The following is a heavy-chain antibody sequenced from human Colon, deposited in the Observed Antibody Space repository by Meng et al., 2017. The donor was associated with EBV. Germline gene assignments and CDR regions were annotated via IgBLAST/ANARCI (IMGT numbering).Heavy chain of an antibody. J-gene: IGHJ4*02. CDR3: GRDQGRELINH. Sequence: QVQLQQWGARLLKPSGTLSLTCTVSGDSISSDIWWSWVRQPPGKGLEWLGEVYHRGDTNYNPSLKSRVDISVDKSKNQFYLSLFSVTAADTAVYYCGRDQGRELINHWGQGTLGTVSS. CDR2: VYHRGDT. CDR1: GDSISSDIW. V-gene: IGHV4-4*02. D-gene: IGHD1-7*01.